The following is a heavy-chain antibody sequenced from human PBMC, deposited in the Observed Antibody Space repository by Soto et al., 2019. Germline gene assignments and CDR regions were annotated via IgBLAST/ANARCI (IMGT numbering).Heavy chain of an antibody. CDR1: GGSISSSSYY. Sequence: KPSETLSLTCTVSGGSISSSSYYWGWIRQPPGKGLEWIGSIYYSGSTYYNPSLKSRVTISVDTSKNQFSLKLSSVTAADTAVYYCAVNGDYYVGGYYYYGMDVWGQGTTVTVSS. D-gene: IGHD4-17*01. CDR3: AVNGDYYVGGYYYYGMDV. V-gene: IGHV4-39*01. J-gene: IGHJ6*02. CDR2: IYYSGST.